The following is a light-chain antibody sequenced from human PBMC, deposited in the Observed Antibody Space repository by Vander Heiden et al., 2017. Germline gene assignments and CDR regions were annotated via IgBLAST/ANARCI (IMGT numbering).Light chain of an antibody. CDR3: QQRSNWPAA. J-gene: IGKJ4*01. Sequence: ILLTRSPATLSLSPGERATLPCRASQSVSSYLAWYQQKPGQAPRLLIYDASNRATGVPARFSGSGSERDFTLTISSLEPEDFAIYYCQQRSNWPAAFGGGTMVEIK. V-gene: IGKV3-11*02. CDR1: QSVSSY. CDR2: DAS.